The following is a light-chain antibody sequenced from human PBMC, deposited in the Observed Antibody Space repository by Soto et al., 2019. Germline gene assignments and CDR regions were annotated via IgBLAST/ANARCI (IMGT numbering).Light chain of an antibody. J-gene: IGKJ1*01. CDR1: QSISSW. Sequence: DIQMTQSPSTLSASVGDRVTITCRASQSISSWLAWYQQKPGKAPKLLIYKASSLESGVPSRFSGSGSGTEFTLTISSLQPDDFAPYYCQQYNSYSPWTFGQGTKVEI. V-gene: IGKV1-5*03. CDR3: QQYNSYSPWT. CDR2: KAS.